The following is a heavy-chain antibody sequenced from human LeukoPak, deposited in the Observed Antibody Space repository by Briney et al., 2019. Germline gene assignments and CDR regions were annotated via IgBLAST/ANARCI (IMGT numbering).Heavy chain of an antibody. CDR1: GFTFSSYS. D-gene: IGHD6-6*01. CDR3: AKGSSSSSGSSDWFDP. CDR2: ISSSSSYI. Sequence: TGGSLRLSCAASGFTFSSYSMNWVRQAPGKGLEWVSSISSSSSYIYYADSVKGRFTISRDNAKNSLYLQMNSLRAEDTALYYCAKGSSSSSGSSDWFDPWGQGTLVTVP. V-gene: IGHV3-21*04. J-gene: IGHJ5*02.